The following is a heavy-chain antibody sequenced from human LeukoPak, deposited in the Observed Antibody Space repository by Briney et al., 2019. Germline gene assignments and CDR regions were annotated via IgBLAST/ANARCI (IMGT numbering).Heavy chain of an antibody. D-gene: IGHD3-9*01. CDR1: GFTFSSYT. CDR2: ISSSSGYP. V-gene: IGHV3-21*01. CDR3: ARLARRSVLRYVVRSDACDI. Sequence: GGSLSLSCAASGFTFSSYTMNWVRQAPGKGLEWVSSISSSSGYPYYADSVKGRFTTSRDNAKNALDLQMNSLGAGDRAVYYCARLARRSVLRYVVRSDACDICGEGTMVTVSS. J-gene: IGHJ3*02.